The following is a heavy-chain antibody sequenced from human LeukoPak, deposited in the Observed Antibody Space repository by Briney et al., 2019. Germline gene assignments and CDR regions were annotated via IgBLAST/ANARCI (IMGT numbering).Heavy chain of an antibody. CDR2: ISSSSSYI. J-gene: IGHJ3*02. D-gene: IGHD2-2*01. Sequence: GGSLRLSCAASGFTFSSYSMNWVRQAPGKGLEWVSSISSSSSYIYYADSVKGRFTISRDNAKNSLYLQMNSLRAEDTAVYYCAREGYQLPSSDAFDIWGQGTMVTVSS. CDR1: GFTFSSYS. CDR3: AREGYQLPSSDAFDI. V-gene: IGHV3-21*01.